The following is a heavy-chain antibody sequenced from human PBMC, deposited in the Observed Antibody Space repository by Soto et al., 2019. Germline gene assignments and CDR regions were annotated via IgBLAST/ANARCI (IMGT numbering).Heavy chain of an antibody. CDR2: IKSKTDGGTT. CDR3: TTGDYYDSSGYYYALDI. Sequence: EVQLLESGGDLVQPGGSLRLSCVASGITFSNAWMSWVRQAPGKGLEWVGRIKSKTDGGTTDYAAPVKGRFTISRDDSKNTLYLQMNSLKTEDTAVYYCTTGDYYDSSGYYYALDIWGQGTMVTVSS. J-gene: IGHJ3*02. CDR1: GITFSNAW. V-gene: IGHV3-15*01. D-gene: IGHD3-22*01.